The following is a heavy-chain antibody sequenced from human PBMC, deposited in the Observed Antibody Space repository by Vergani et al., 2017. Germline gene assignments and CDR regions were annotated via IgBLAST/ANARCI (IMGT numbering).Heavy chain of an antibody. CDR3: ARASLSDYDILTGPNYYYYYYMDV. V-gene: IGHV1-69*12. Sequence: QVQLVQSGAEVKKPGSSVKVSCKASGGTFSSYAISWVRQAPGQGLEWMGGIIPIFGTANYAQKFQGRVTITADESTSTAYMELSSLRSEDTAVYYCARASLSDYDILTGPNYYYYYYMDVWGKGTTVTVSS. CDR1: GGTFSSYA. CDR2: IIPIFGTA. D-gene: IGHD3-9*01. J-gene: IGHJ6*03.